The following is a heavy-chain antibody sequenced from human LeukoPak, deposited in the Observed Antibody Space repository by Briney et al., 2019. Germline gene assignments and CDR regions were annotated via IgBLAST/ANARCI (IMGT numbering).Heavy chain of an antibody. J-gene: IGHJ4*02. CDR2: IYSGGRT. CDR1: GFTVSSNY. D-gene: IGHD1-26*01. Sequence: PGGSLRLSCAASGFTVSSNYMSWVRQAPGKGLEWVSVIYSGGRTYYADSVKGRFAISRDNSKNTLYLQMNSLRAEDTAVYYCARVGEGAAKDRGQGTLVTVSS. V-gene: IGHV3-53*01. CDR3: ARVGEGAAKD.